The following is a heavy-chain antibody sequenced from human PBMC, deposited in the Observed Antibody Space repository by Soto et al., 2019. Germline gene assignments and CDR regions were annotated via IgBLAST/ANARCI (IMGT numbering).Heavy chain of an antibody. J-gene: IGHJ4*02. D-gene: IGHD3-10*01. CDR1: GYTFTGYF. CDR3: ARERGSGPYFDQ. CDR2: INPNSGDT. Sequence: ASVKVSCKASGYTFTGYFIYWVRLAPGQGPEWMGWINPNSGDTNYAQKFQGRVTMTRDTSITTACMELSTLRSDDTAVYYCARERGSGPYFDQWGQGTLVTVSS. V-gene: IGHV1-2*02.